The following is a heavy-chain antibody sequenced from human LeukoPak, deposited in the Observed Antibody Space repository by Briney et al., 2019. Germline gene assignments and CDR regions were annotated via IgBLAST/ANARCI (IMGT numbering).Heavy chain of an antibody. Sequence: SETLSLTCTVSGGSISSYYWSWIRQPPGKGLEWIGYIYYSGSTNYNPSLKSRVTLSVDTSKNQFSLKLSSVTAADTAVYYCARAYCTNGVCYWFDPWGQGTLVTVSS. J-gene: IGHJ5*02. V-gene: IGHV4-59*01. CDR3: ARAYCTNGVCYWFDP. CDR1: GGSISSYY. CDR2: IYYSGST. D-gene: IGHD2-8*01.